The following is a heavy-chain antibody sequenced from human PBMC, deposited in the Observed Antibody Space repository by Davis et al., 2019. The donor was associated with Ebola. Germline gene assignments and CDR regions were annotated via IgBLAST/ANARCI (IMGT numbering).Heavy chain of an antibody. CDR3: ATYGGEGSYFDN. CDR1: GDFTRSNIW. V-gene: IGHV4-4*02. J-gene: IGHJ4*02. CDR2: IYQSGTT. D-gene: IGHD4-23*01. Sequence: SETLSLTCVLSGDFTRSNIWYNWVRQTPGKGLEWIGDIYQSGTTNYNPSLKSRVTMSVDKSENHFSLKLISVTAADTAVYFCATYGGEGSYFDNWGQGTLVSVSS.